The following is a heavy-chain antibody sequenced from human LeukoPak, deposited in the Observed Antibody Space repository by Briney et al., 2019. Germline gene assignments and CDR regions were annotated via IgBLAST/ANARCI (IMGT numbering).Heavy chain of an antibody. J-gene: IGHJ4*02. D-gene: IGHD5-18*01. CDR2: IKQDGSEK. CDR1: GFTFSSYW. V-gene: IGHV3-7*01. CDR3: ARAFPGLWSPLDY. Sequence: GGSLRLSCAASGFTFSSYWMSWVRQAPGKGLEWVANIKQDGSEKYYVDSVKGRFTISRDNAKNSLYLQMNSLRAVDTAVYYCARAFPGLWSPLDYWGQGTLVTVSS.